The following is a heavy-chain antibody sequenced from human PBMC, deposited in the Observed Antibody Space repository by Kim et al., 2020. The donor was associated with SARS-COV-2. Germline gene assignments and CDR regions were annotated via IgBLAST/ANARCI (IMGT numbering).Heavy chain of an antibody. V-gene: IGHV3-30*18. D-gene: IGHD3-10*01. CDR2: ISYDGSNK. Sequence: GGSLRLSCAASGFTFSGYGMHWVRQTPGKGLEWVAVISYDGSNKYYADSVKGRFTISRDNSKNTLYLQMNSLRAEDTAVYYCAKESGSGSYYAWTYYYYGMDVWGRGTTVTVSS. CDR1: GFTFSGYG. CDR3: AKESGSGSYYAWTYYYYGMDV. J-gene: IGHJ6*02.